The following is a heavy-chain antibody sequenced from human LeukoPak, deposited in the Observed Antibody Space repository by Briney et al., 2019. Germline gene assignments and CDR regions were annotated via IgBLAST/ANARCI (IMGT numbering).Heavy chain of an antibody. Sequence: SETLSLTCTVSGGSISSGSYYWSWIRQPAGKGLEWIGRIYTSGSTNYNPSLKSRVTISVDTSKNQFSLKLSSVTAADTAVYYCARDSDYDFWSGYPSYFDYWGQGTLATVSS. J-gene: IGHJ4*02. CDR1: GGSISSGSYY. D-gene: IGHD3-3*01. V-gene: IGHV4-61*02. CDR2: IYTSGST. CDR3: ARDSDYDFWSGYPSYFDY.